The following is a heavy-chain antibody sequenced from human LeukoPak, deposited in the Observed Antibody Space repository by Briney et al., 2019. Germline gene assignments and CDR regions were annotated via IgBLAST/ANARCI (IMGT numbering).Heavy chain of an antibody. CDR1: GFTFSSYG. CDR2: IWYDGSNK. D-gene: IGHD4-11*01. CDR3: VRDQSDDYSIWYYFDY. Sequence: GGSLRLSCAASGFTFSSYGMHWVRQAPGKGLEWVAVIWYDGSNKYYADSVKGRFTISRDNSKNTLYLQMNSLRAEDTAVYYCVRDQSDDYSIWYYFDYWGQGTLVTVSS. J-gene: IGHJ4*02. V-gene: IGHV3-33*01.